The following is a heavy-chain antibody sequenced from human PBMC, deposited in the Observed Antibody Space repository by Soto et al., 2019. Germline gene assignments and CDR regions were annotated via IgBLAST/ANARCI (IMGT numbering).Heavy chain of an antibody. D-gene: IGHD3-22*01. V-gene: IGHV1-18*01. CDR3: ARVPYDSSGYYLDY. Sequence: GASVKVSCKSSGYTFTSYGISWVRQAPGQGLEWMGWISAYNGNTNYAQKLQGRVTMTTDTSTSTAYMELRSLRSDDTAVYYCARVPYDSSGYYLDYWGQGTLVTVSS. J-gene: IGHJ4*02. CDR2: ISAYNGNT. CDR1: GYTFTSYG.